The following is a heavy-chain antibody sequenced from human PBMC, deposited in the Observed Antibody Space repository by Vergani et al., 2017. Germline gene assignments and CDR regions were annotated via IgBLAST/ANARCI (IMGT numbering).Heavy chain of an antibody. CDR3: ARRCATTCSDMGRGAFTV. J-gene: IGHJ3*01. CDR2: IYHNGNT. V-gene: IGHV4-30-4*01. Sequence: QVQLQESGPGLVKPSQTLSLTCTVSGGSISSGGYYWSWIRQPPGKGLEWIGYIYHNGNTFYNPSFKSRGTLSVDTSKNQFSLKLSSVTAADTAVYYCARRCATTCSDMGRGAFTVWGRGTMVTVSS. D-gene: IGHD2-2*01. CDR1: GGSISSGGYY.